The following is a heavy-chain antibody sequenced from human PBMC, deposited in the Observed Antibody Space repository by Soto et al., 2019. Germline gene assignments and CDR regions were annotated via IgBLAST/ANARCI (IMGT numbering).Heavy chain of an antibody. Sequence: TGGSLRLSCAASGFTFSSYGMHWVRQAPGKGLEWVAVIWYDGSNKYYADSVKGRFTISRDNSKNTLYLQMNSLRAEDTAVYYCARDWSRYCSGGSCYILGYWGQGTLVTVSS. J-gene: IGHJ4*02. CDR3: ARDWSRYCSGGSCYILGY. CDR1: GFTFSSYG. D-gene: IGHD2-15*01. CDR2: IWYDGSNK. V-gene: IGHV3-33*01.